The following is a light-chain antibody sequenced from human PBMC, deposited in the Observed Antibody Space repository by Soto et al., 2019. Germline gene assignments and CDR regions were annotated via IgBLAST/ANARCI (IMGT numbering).Light chain of an antibody. Sequence: QSVLTQPASVSGSPGQSITISCTATSSDVGGYSYVSWYQQHPGKAPKLMIYEVSNRPSGVSNRFSGSKSGNTASLTISGLQAEDEADYYCSSYTSSSTVYVFGTGTKVTVL. CDR1: SSDVGGYSY. CDR3: SSYTSSSTVYV. J-gene: IGLJ1*01. V-gene: IGLV2-14*01. CDR2: EVS.